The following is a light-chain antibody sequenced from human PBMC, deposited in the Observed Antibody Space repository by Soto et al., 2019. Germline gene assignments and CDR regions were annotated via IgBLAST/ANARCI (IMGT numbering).Light chain of an antibody. CDR3: SSYAGSNNFVV. CDR1: SSDVGAYNY. Sequence: QSALTQPPSASGSPGQSVTISCTGTSSDVGAYNYVSWYQQHPGKAPKLMIYEVSKRPSGVPDRFSGSKSGNTASLSVSGLQAEDEADYYCSSYAGSNNFVVIGGGTQLTVL. J-gene: IGLJ2*01. CDR2: EVS. V-gene: IGLV2-8*01.